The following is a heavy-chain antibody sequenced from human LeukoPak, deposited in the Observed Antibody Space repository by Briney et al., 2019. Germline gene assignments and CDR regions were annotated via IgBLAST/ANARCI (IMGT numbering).Heavy chain of an antibody. CDR3: ARGGYAHYYGMDV. D-gene: IGHD5-18*01. Sequence: GGSLRLSCAASGFTVSTNYMSWVRQAPGKGLEWVSVICSGGTTNYADSAKGRFTISRDNSKNTVYLQMNSLRAEDTAVYYCARGGYAHYYGMDVWGQGTTVTVSS. V-gene: IGHV3-53*01. CDR1: GFTVSTNY. J-gene: IGHJ6*02. CDR2: ICSGGTT.